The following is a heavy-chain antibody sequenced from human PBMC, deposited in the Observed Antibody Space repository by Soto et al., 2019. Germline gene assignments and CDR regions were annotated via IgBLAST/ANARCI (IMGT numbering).Heavy chain of an antibody. V-gene: IGHV3-30*18. D-gene: IGHD4-17*01. CDR2: ISYDGSNK. Sequence: QVQLVESGGGVVQPGRSGRLSCAASGFTFSSYGMHWVRQAPGKGLEWVAVISYDGSNKYYADSVKGRFTISRDNSKNTLYLQMNSLRAEDTAVYYCAKDLFGNYGDYGNFDYWGQGTLVTVSS. J-gene: IGHJ4*02. CDR1: GFTFSSYG. CDR3: AKDLFGNYGDYGNFDY.